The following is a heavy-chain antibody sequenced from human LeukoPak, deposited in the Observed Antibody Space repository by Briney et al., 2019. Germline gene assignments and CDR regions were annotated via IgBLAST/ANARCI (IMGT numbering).Heavy chain of an antibody. V-gene: IGHV3-33*06. CDR2: IWYDGSNK. J-gene: IGHJ3*02. CDR3: AKDSGPGSEMAPGGDAFDI. CDR1: GLTFSSYG. Sequence: GGSLRLSCAASGLTFSSYGMHWVRQAPGKGLEWVAVIWYDGSNKYYAGSVKGRFTISRDNSKNTLYLQMNTLRAEDTAVYYCAKDSGPGSEMAPGGDAFDIWGQGTMVTVSS. D-gene: IGHD5-24*01.